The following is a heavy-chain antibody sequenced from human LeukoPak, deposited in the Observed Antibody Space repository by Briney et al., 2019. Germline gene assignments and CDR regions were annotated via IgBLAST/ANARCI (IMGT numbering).Heavy chain of an antibody. CDR1: GFTFSSYA. V-gene: IGHV3-23*01. CDR2: ISGSGGST. Sequence: GGSLRLSCAASGFTFSSYAMSWVRQAPGKGLEWVSAISGSGGSTYYADSVKGRFTISRDNSKHTLYLQMNSLRAEDTAVYYCAKDQVDIVVLDPWGQGTLVTVSS. J-gene: IGHJ5*02. D-gene: IGHD2-15*01. CDR3: AKDQVDIVVLDP.